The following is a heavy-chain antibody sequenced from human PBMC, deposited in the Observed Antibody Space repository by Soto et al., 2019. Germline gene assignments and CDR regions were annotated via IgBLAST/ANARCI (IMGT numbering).Heavy chain of an antibody. D-gene: IGHD5-18*01. J-gene: IGHJ5*02. CDR1: GDSVSSNSAA. V-gene: IGHV6-1*01. CDR2: TYYRSKWYN. CDR3: ASGGLYSYGPGGWFDP. Sequence: SQTLSLTYAISGDSVSSNSAAWNWIRQSPSRGLEWLGRTYYRSKWYNDYAVSVKSRITINPDTSKNQFSLQLNSVTPEDTAVYYCASGGLYSYGPGGWFDPWGQGTLVTVSS.